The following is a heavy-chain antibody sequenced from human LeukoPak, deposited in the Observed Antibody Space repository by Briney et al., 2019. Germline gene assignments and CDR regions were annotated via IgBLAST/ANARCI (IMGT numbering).Heavy chain of an antibody. J-gene: IGHJ4*02. Sequence: KTGASLRLSCAASGFTFSSYSMNWVRQAPGKGLEWVSSISSSSSYIYYADSVKGRFTISRDNAKNSLYLQMNSLRAEDTAVYYCARDSYYDSSGYGDYWGQGTLVTVSS. CDR1: GFTFSSYS. D-gene: IGHD3-22*01. CDR3: ARDSYYDSSGYGDY. V-gene: IGHV3-21*01. CDR2: ISSSSSYI.